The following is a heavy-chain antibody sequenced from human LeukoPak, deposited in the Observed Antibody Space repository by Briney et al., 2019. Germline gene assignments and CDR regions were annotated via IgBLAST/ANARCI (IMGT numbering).Heavy chain of an antibody. CDR3: AKTIPNSGYVIDY. CDR1: GFTFSNYA. Sequence: QPGGSLRLSCAASGFTFSNYAMSWVRQAPGKGLEWVSTVSASGGSAYYADSVKGRFTFSRDNSKNTLYLQMNSLRADDAAVYYCAKTIPNSGYVIDYWGQGTLVTVSS. J-gene: IGHJ4*02. V-gene: IGHV3-23*01. CDR2: VSASGGSA. D-gene: IGHD5-12*01.